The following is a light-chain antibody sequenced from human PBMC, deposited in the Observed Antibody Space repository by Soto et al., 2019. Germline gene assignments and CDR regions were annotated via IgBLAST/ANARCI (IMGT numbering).Light chain of an antibody. J-gene: IGLJ2*01. Sequence: QSVLTQSPSASASPGASVKLTCTLSSGHSTYTIAWHQQHPGKGPRYLMRLKNDGSHTKGVGIPDRFSGSSFGAERYLTISSLQSEDEADYYCQTWDTGIQVFGAGTKLTVL. V-gene: IGLV4-69*01. CDR1: SGHSTYT. CDR2: LKNDGSH. CDR3: QTWDTGIQV.